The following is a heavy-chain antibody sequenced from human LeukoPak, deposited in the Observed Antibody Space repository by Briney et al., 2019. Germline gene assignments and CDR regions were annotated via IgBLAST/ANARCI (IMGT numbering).Heavy chain of an antibody. V-gene: IGHV4-34*01. CDR3: ARDPSRGYDFWSGYYPGWYFDL. CDR1: GGSFSGYY. Sequence: SETLSLTCAVYGGSFSGYYWSWTRQPPGKGLEWIGEINHSGSTNYNPSLKSRVTISVDTSRNQFSLKLSSVTAADTAVYYCARDPSRGYDFWSGYYPGWYFDLWGRGTLVTVSS. J-gene: IGHJ2*01. D-gene: IGHD3-3*01. CDR2: INHSGST.